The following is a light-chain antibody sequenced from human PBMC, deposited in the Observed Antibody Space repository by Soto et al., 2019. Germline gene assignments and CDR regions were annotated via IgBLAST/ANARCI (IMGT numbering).Light chain of an antibody. CDR2: AAS. CDR1: QDISDF. J-gene: IGKJ1*01. V-gene: IGKV1-17*03. Sequence: DIQMTQSPSAMSASVGDRVTITCRASQDISDFLAWFQQKPGEVPKRLIYAASSLESGVPSRFSGSGSGTEFTLTISSLQPEDFATYYCLQSNRYPSTFGQGTKV. CDR3: LQSNRYPST.